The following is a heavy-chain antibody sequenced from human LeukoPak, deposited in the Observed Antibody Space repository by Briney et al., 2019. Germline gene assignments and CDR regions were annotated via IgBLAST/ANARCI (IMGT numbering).Heavy chain of an antibody. D-gene: IGHD6-13*01. CDR3: ARDRGSSWYFDY. Sequence: ASVKVSCKTSVYSFTVYYMHWVRQAPGQGLEWMGWINPNTGDTNYAQKFQGRVAMTRDTSITTAYMELTRLTSDDTAVYYCARDRGSSWYFDYWGQGTLVTVSS. J-gene: IGHJ4*02. V-gene: IGHV1-2*02. CDR1: VYSFTVYY. CDR2: INPNTGDT.